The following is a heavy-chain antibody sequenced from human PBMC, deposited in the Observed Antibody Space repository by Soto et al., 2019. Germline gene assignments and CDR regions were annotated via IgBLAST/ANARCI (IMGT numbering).Heavy chain of an antibody. CDR3: AKLGSSAWSPHYYFDY. CDR1: GFTINNYA. Sequence: GGSLRLSCAASGFTINNYAMGWVRQAPGKGLEWVSAITGSGSDTYYLDSVKGRFTISRDNSKNTLFLQVNSLRAEDTAIYYCAKLGSSAWSPHYYFDYWGQGTLVTVSS. CDR2: ITGSGSDT. J-gene: IGHJ4*02. V-gene: IGHV3-23*01. D-gene: IGHD3-10*01.